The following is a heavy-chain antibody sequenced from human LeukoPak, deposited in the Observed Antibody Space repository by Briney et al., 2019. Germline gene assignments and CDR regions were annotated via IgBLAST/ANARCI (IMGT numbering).Heavy chain of an antibody. Sequence: PGGSLRLSCAASGFTFSSYSMSWVRQAPGKGLEWVSAISGSGGSTYYADSVKGRFTISRDNSKNTLYLQMNSLRAEDTAVYYCAKDGEIVGATFFDYWGQGTLVTVSS. J-gene: IGHJ4*02. D-gene: IGHD1-26*01. CDR3: AKDGEIVGATFFDY. V-gene: IGHV3-23*01. CDR2: ISGSGGST. CDR1: GFTFSSYS.